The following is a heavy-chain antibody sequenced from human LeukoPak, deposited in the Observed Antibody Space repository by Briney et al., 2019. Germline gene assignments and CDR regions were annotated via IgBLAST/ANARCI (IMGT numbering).Heavy chain of an antibody. D-gene: IGHD6-13*01. CDR3: ARISSSNWYNERGAFDV. J-gene: IGHJ3*01. CDR1: GGSISSGLYY. Sequence: PSQTLSLTCTVSGGSISSGLYYWSWIRQPAGKGLEWIGYIYYSGSANYNPSLKSRVTISVDTSKNQFSLKLNSVTAADTAVYYCARISSSNWYNERGAFDVWGQGTMVTVSS. V-gene: IGHV4-61*10. CDR2: IYYSGSA.